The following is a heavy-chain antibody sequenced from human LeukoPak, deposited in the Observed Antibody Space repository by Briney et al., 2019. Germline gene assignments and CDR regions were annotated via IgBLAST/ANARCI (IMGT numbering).Heavy chain of an antibody. CDR1: GYTFTSYA. J-gene: IGHJ4*02. D-gene: IGHD3-22*01. CDR2: IIPIFGTA. Sequence: SVKVSCKASGYTFTSYAMNWVRQAPGQGLEWMGGIIPIFGTANYAQKFQGRVTITADESTSTAYMELSSLRSEDTAVYYCARGWDSSGQIPFFYWGQGTLVTVSS. CDR3: ARGWDSSGQIPFFY. V-gene: IGHV1-69*13.